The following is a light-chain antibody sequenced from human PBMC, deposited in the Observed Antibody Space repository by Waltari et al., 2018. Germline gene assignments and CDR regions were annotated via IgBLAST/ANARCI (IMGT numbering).Light chain of an antibody. J-gene: IGKJ2*03. V-gene: IGKV1-33*01. Sequence: DIQMTQSPSSLSASVGDRVTITCQASHVISNHLNWYQQKPGKAPKLLIYATASLERGVPSRFSGSGSGTDFAFAISSLQPEDIATYYCQQSDNLPPYSFGQGTKLEIK. CDR3: QQSDNLPPYS. CDR2: ATA. CDR1: HVISNH.